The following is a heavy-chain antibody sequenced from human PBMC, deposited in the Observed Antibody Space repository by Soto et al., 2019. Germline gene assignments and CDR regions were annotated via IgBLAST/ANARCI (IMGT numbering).Heavy chain of an antibody. CDR3: ASGGGSSPNFDY. CDR2: IYYSGST. D-gene: IGHD6-6*01. Sequence: TLSLTCTVSGGSVSSGSYYWSCIRQPPGKGLEWIGYIYYSGSTNYNPSLKSRVTISVDTSKNQFSLKLSSVTAADTAVYYCASGGGSSPNFDYWGQGTLVTVSS. J-gene: IGHJ4*02. CDR1: GGSVSSGSYY. V-gene: IGHV4-61*01.